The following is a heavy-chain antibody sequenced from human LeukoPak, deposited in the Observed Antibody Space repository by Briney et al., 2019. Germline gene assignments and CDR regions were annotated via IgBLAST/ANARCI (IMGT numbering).Heavy chain of an antibody. J-gene: IGHJ4*02. CDR3: ARGRGVVPAGIDY. D-gene: IGHD2-2*01. CDR1: GFTFSSYA. CDR2: ISSSSYI. V-gene: IGHV3-21*01. Sequence: GGSLRLSCAASGFTFSSYAMSWVRQAPGKGLEWVSSISSSSYIYYADSVKGRFTISRDDAKNSLYLQMNSLRAEDTAVYYCARGRGVVPAGIDYWGQGTLVTVSS.